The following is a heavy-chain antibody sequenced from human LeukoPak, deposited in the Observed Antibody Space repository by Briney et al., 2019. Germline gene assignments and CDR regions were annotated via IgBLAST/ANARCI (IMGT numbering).Heavy chain of an antibody. CDR1: GFTFSSYS. CDR2: ISSSSSYI. CDR3: ARVSYDDILTGYSYLDY. V-gene: IGHV3-21*01. J-gene: IGHJ4*02. Sequence: GGSLRLSCAASGFTFSSYSMNWVRQAPGKGLEWVSSISSSSSYIYYADSVKGRFTISRDNAKNSLYLQMNSLRAEDTAVYYCARVSYDDILTGYSYLDYWGQGTLVTVSS. D-gene: IGHD3-9*01.